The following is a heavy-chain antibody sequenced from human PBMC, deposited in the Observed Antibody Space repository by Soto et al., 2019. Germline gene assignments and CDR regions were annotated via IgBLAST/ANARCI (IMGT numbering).Heavy chain of an antibody. CDR1: GGTFSTYA. CDR3: ARDEGVASGN. CDR2: IIPIFGTA. Sequence: GASVKVSCKASGGTFSTYAISWVRQAPGQGLEWMGGIIPIFGTANYAQKFQGRVTITADKSTSTAYMEVSSLTPEDTAVYYCARDEGVASGNWGQGTLVTVSS. D-gene: IGHD5-12*01. J-gene: IGHJ4*02. V-gene: IGHV1-69*06.